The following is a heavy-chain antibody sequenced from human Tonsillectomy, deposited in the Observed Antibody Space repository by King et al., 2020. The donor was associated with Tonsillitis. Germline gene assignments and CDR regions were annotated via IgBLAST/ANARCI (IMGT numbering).Heavy chain of an antibody. CDR2: ISHSGGST. V-gene: IGHV3-23*04. CDR1: GLTFSSYA. CDR3: ATVAGYYYFDY. Sequence: VQLVESGGGLVQPGGSLRISCEVSGLTFSSYAMSWVRQTPGKGLEWVSVISHSGGSTFYADSVKGRFTISRDNSKNTLYLQMNSLRAEDTAVYYCATVAGYYYFDYWGQGTLVTVSS. J-gene: IGHJ4*02. D-gene: IGHD3-9*01.